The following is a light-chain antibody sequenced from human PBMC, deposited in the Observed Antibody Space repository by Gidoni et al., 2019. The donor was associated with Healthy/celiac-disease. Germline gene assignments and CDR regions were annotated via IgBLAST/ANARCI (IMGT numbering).Light chain of an antibody. Sequence: EIVLTQSPGTLSLSPGERATLSCRASQIVSSSYLAWYQQKPGQAPRLLIYGASRRATGIPDRFTGSGSGTDFTLTISRLEPEDFAVYYCQQYGSSTGFTFGPGTKVDVK. V-gene: IGKV3-20*01. CDR1: QIVSSSY. CDR3: QQYGSSTGFT. CDR2: GAS. J-gene: IGKJ3*01.